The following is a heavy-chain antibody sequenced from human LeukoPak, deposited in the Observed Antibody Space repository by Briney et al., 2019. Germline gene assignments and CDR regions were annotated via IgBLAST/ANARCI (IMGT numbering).Heavy chain of an antibody. J-gene: IGHJ4*02. V-gene: IGHV3-11*01. CDR3: ARDMGYCTNGVCPDY. Sequence: PGGSLRLSCAASGFTFSDYYMSWIRQAPGKGLEWVSYISSSGSTIYYADSVKGRFTISRDNAKNSLYLQMNSLRAEDTAVYCCARDMGYCTNGVCPDYWGQGTLVTVSS. CDR1: GFTFSDYY. D-gene: IGHD2-8*01. CDR2: ISSSGSTI.